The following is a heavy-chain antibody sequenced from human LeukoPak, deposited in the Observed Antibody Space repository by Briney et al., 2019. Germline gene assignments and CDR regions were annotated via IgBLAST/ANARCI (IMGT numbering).Heavy chain of an antibody. CDR3: ATDYGDYRYGMDV. Sequence: ASVKVSFKVSGYTLTELSMHWVRQAPGKGLEWVGGLDPEDGETVYAQKFQGRVTVTEDTSTDTAYMELSSLSSEDTAVYYCATDYGDYRYGMDVWGQGTTVTVSS. CDR2: LDPEDGET. CDR1: GYTLTELS. V-gene: IGHV1-24*01. J-gene: IGHJ6*02. D-gene: IGHD4-17*01.